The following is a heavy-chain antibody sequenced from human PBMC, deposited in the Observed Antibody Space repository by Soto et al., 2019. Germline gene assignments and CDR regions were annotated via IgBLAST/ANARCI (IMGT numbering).Heavy chain of an antibody. CDR3: ARGYMITFGGALSFDY. D-gene: IGHD3-16*01. CDR2: IYYSGST. J-gene: IGHJ4*02. CDR1: GGSISSGDYY. V-gene: IGHV4-30-4*01. Sequence: ASETLSLTCTVSGGSISSGDYYWSWIRQPPGKGLEWIGYIYYSGSTYYNPSLKSRVTISVDTSKNQFSLKLSSVTAADTAVYYCARGYMITFGGALSFDYWGQGTLVTVSS.